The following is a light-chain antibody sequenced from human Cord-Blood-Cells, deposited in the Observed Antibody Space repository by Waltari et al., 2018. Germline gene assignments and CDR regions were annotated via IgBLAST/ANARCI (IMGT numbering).Light chain of an antibody. CDR3: CSYAGSSTYV. CDR1: SSNVGRYNL. CDR2: EVS. J-gene: IGLJ1*01. Sequence: QSALTQPASVPGSPGQSITISCTGTSSNVGRYNLVSWYQQHPAKAPKLMIYEVSKRPSGVSNRFSGSKSGNTASLTISGLQAEDEADYYCCSYAGSSTYVFGTGTKVTVL. V-gene: IGLV2-23*02.